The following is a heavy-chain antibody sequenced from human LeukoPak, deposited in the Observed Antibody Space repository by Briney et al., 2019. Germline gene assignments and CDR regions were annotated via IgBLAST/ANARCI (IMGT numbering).Heavy chain of an antibody. CDR1: GGILSSKA. J-gene: IGHJ5*02. CDR3: ARALPHRRLMDTTMEQHWFDP. V-gene: IGHV1-46*01. D-gene: IGHD5-18*01. Sequence: PVASVKVSCKASGGILSSKAISWVRQAPGQGLEWMGLINPSGGSTRYAQKFQGRVTMTRDMSTSTVYMELSSLRSEDTAVYYCARALPHRRLMDTTMEQHWFDPWGQGTLVTVSS. CDR2: INPSGGST.